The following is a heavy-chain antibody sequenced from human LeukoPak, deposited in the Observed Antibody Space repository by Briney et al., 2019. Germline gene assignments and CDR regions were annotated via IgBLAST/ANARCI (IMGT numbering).Heavy chain of an antibody. CDR3: ARQGAAGKYYYYYMDV. Sequence: GESLKISCQGSGYNFPIYWIGWVRQMPGQGLEWMGIIYPDNSNTIYGPSFQGQVTISADKSINTAYLEWSSLKASDTAIYYCARQGAAGKYYYYYMDVWGKGTTVTVSS. V-gene: IGHV5-51*01. J-gene: IGHJ6*03. CDR2: IYPDNSNT. CDR1: GYNFPIYW. D-gene: IGHD6-13*01.